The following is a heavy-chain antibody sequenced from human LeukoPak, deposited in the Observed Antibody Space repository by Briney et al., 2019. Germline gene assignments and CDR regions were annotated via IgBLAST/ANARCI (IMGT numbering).Heavy chain of an antibody. V-gene: IGHV3-30*18. CDR1: GFTFSSYG. J-gene: IGHJ1*01. Sequence: GGSLRLSCAASGFTFSSYGMHWVRQAPGKGLEWLAVISYDGSNKYYADSVKGRFTISRDNSKNALYLQMNSLRAEDTAVYYCAKDTNYDFWSGTDQYFQHWGQGTLVTVSS. CDR3: AKDTNYDFWSGTDQYFQH. D-gene: IGHD3-3*01. CDR2: ISYDGSNK.